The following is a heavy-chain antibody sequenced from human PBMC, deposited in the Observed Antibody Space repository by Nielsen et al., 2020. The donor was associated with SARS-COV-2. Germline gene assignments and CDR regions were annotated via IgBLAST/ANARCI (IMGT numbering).Heavy chain of an antibody. D-gene: IGHD2-2*01. CDR1: GGTFSSYA. Sequence: ASVKVSCKASGGTFSSYAISWVRQAPGQGLEWMGRINPNSGGTNYAQKFQGRVTMTRDTSISTAYMELSRLRSDDTAVYYCARDALVPAAISYYYYGMDVWGQGTTVTVSS. CDR3: ARDALVPAAISYYYYGMDV. J-gene: IGHJ6*02. V-gene: IGHV1-2*06. CDR2: INPNSGGT.